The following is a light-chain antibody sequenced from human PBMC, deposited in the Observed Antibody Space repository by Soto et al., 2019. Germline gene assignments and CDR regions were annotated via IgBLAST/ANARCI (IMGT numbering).Light chain of an antibody. CDR3: QQSYSTPRT. CDR2: AAS. J-gene: IGKJ1*01. Sequence: DIQMTQSPSTLPASVGDRVTITCRASQSISSYLNWYQQKPGQAPRLLIYAASSWPTGVPSRFSGSGSGTEFTPTISSLQPEDFATYYRQQSYSTPRTFGQGTKVDIK. CDR1: QSISSY. V-gene: IGKV1-39*01.